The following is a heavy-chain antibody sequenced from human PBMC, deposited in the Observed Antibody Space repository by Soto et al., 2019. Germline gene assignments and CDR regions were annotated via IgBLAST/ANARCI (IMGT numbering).Heavy chain of an antibody. J-gene: IGHJ4*02. CDR2: IYYTGST. CDR3: ARARVRGVSPHYDF. Sequence: SSETLSLTCSVSGGYVHSYYWSWVRQSPGRGLEWIAYIYYTGSTKYNPSLKSRATISLDTSKNEVYLKMTSVTAADTAVYYCARARVRGVSPHYDFWGQGTQVTVSS. CDR1: GGYVHSYY. V-gene: IGHV4-59*02. D-gene: IGHD2-8*01.